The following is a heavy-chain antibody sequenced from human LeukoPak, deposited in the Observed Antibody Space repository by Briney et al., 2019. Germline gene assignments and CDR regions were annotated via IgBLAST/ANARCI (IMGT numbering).Heavy chain of an antibody. CDR2: IYTSGST. J-gene: IGHJ6*03. Sequence: SETLSLTCTVSGGSISSSSYYWSWIRQPAGKGLEWIGRIYTSGSTNYNPSLKSRVTISVDTSKNQFSLKLSSVTAADTAVYYCARDAYGGNSDYYYYMDVWGKGTTVTISS. D-gene: IGHD4-23*01. CDR3: ARDAYGGNSDYYYYMDV. V-gene: IGHV4-61*02. CDR1: GGSISSSSYY.